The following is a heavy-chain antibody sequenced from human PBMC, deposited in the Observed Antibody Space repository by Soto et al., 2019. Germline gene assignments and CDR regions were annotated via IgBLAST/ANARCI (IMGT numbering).Heavy chain of an antibody. D-gene: IGHD3-3*01. CDR1: GFTFSSYA. J-gene: IGHJ6*03. Sequence: GESLKISCAASGFTFSSYAMSWVRQAPGKGLEWVSAISGSGGSTYYADSVKGRFTISRDNSKNTLYLQMNSLRAEDTAVYYCAKVEWDFWSGYYYYMDVWGKGTTVTVSS. V-gene: IGHV3-23*01. CDR3: AKVEWDFWSGYYYYMDV. CDR2: ISGSGGST.